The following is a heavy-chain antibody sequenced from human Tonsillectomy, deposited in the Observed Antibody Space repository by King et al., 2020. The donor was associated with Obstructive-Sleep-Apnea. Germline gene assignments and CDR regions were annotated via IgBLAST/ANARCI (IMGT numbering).Heavy chain of an antibody. Sequence: VQLVESGAEVKNPGASVKVSCKASGYTFTRYGISWVRQAPGQGLEWMGWISADNDNRNYAQKLQGRVTMTTDTSTSTAYMELRSLRSDDTAVYYCARPLWFGELLYFDYWGQGTLVTVSS. CDR3: ARPLWFGELLYFDY. CDR2: ISADNDNR. D-gene: IGHD3-10*01. CDR1: GYTFTRYG. V-gene: IGHV1-18*01. J-gene: IGHJ4*02.